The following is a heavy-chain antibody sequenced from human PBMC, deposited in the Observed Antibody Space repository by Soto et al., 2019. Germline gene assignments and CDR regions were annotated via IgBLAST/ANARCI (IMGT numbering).Heavy chain of an antibody. D-gene: IGHD3-9*01. V-gene: IGHV2-5*02. CDR3: AHSPPYDILTGSLNYFDY. CDR2: IFWDDDK. J-gene: IGHJ4*02. CDR1: GFSLSTSGVG. Sequence: QITLKESGPTLVKPTQTLTLTCTFSGFSLSTSGVGVGWIRQPPGKALEWLALIFWDDDKRYSPSLKNRLTITKDTSKTPVVLTMTNMDPVDTATYYCAHSPPYDILTGSLNYFDYWGQGTLVTVSS.